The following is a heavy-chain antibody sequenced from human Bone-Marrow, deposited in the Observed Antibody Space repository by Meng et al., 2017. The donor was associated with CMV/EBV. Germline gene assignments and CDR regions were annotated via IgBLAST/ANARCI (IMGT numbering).Heavy chain of an antibody. CDR3: ARGYYYDSSGYLVHTSSFDY. CDR1: GFTFSSYS. Sequence: GGSLRLSCAASGFTFSSYSMNWVRQTPGKGLEWVSSISTSSSSIYYADSVKGRFTISRDNAKNSLYLKMNSLRAEDTAVYYCARGYYYDSSGYLVHTSSFDYWGQGTLVTVSS. D-gene: IGHD3-22*01. J-gene: IGHJ4*02. CDR2: ISTSSSSI. V-gene: IGHV3-21*01.